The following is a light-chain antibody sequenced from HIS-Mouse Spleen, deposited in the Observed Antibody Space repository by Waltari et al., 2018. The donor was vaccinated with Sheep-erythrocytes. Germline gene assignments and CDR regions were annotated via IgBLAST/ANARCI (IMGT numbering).Light chain of an antibody. CDR1: SSDVGGYYY. V-gene: IGLV2-11*01. CDR2: DVS. CDR3: CSYAGSYNHV. Sequence: QSALTQPRPVSGSPGQSVTIPCTGTSSDVGGYYYVPWYQQHPGKAPKLMIYDVSKRPSGVPDRFSGSKSGNTASLTISGLQAEDEADYYCCSYAGSYNHVFATGTKVTVL. J-gene: IGLJ1*01.